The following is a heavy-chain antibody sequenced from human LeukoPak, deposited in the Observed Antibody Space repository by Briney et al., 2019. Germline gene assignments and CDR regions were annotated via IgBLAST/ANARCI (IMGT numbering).Heavy chain of an antibody. CDR2: IIPILGIA. D-gene: IGHD3-10*01. V-gene: IGHV1-69*04. CDR1: GGTLSSYA. CDR3: ARDFPYGSGNY. Sequence: GASVNVSCKASGGTLSSYAISWVRQAAGQGREWMGRIIPILGIANYAQKFQGRVTITADKSTSTAYMELSSLRSEDTAVYYCARDFPYGSGNYWGQGTLVTVSS. J-gene: IGHJ4*02.